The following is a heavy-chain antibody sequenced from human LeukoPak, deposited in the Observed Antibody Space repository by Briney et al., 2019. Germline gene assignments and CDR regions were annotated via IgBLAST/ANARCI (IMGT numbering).Heavy chain of an antibody. J-gene: IGHJ2*01. D-gene: IGHD4-23*01. CDR1: GYSISSGYY. Sequence: SETLSLTCAVSGYSISSGYYWGWIRQPPGRGLEWIGSIYHSGSTYYNPSLKSRVTISVDTSKNQFSLKLGSVTAADTAVYYCARRGGNPDYWYFDLWGRGTLVTVSS. V-gene: IGHV4-38-2*01. CDR3: ARRGGNPDYWYFDL. CDR2: IYHSGST.